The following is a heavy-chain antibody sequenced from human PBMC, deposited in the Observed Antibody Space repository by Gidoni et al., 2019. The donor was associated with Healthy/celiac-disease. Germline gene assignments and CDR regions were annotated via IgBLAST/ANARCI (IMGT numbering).Heavy chain of an antibody. CDR3: ASSGVSIAAAGTSPSIDY. Sequence: QVQLVQSGAEVKKPGASVKVSCKASGYTFTSYYMHWVRQAPGQGLEWMGIINPSGGSTSYAQKFQGRVTMTRDTSTSTVYMELSSLRSEDTAVYYCASSGVSIAAAGTSPSIDYWGQGTLVTVSS. CDR1: GYTFTSYY. V-gene: IGHV1-46*03. D-gene: IGHD6-13*01. CDR2: INPSGGST. J-gene: IGHJ4*02.